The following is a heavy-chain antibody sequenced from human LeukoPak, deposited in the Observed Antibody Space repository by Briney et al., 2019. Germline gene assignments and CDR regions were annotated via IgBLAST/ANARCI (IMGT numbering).Heavy chain of an antibody. CDR3: ARSTLTAPRGAFDF. CDR2: ISSSSSYI. J-gene: IGHJ3*01. V-gene: IGHV3-21*01. CDR1: GFTFSTYS. Sequence: GGPLRLSCAASGFTFSTYSMNWVRQAPGKGLEWVSSISSSSSYIYYTNSVKGRFTISRDNAKNLLFLQMNSLRAEDTAVYYCARSTLTAPRGAFDFWGQGTMVSVSS. D-gene: IGHD2-21*02.